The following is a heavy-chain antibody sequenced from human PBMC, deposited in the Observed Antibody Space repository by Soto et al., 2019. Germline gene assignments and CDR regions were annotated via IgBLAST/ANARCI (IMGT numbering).Heavy chain of an antibody. CDR3: ASGIQLWFPLSVN. CDR1: GGTFSSYA. CDR2: SIPIFGTA. Sequence: QVQLVQSGAEVKKPGSSVKVSCKASGGTFSSYAISWVRQAPGEGLEWMGGSIPIFGTASYAQKFQDRVTITADESTSKAYMELSSPRSEDTAVYYCASGIQLWFPLSVNWGQGTLVTVSS. D-gene: IGHD5-18*01. V-gene: IGHV1-69*01. J-gene: IGHJ4*02.